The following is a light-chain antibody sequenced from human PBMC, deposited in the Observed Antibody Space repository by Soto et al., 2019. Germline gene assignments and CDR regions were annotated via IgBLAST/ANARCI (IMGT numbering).Light chain of an antibody. CDR1: QTISSW. Sequence: ENRVTQSCSTRPGSVGERDTIHFRASQTISSWLAWYQQKPGKAPKLLIYKASTLKSGVPSRFSGSGSGTEFTLTISILQPDDLATYFCQHYKGHPEALGQGTKVAIK. CDR2: KAS. V-gene: IGKV1-5*03. J-gene: IGKJ1*01. CDR3: QHYKGHPEA.